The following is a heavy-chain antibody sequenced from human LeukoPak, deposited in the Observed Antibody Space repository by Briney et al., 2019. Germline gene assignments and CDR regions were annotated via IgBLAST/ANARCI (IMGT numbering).Heavy chain of an antibody. CDR3: AKDKSSGWYLDYFDY. D-gene: IGHD6-19*01. Sequence: PGGSLRLSCAASGFSFSSYGFNWVRQAPGKGLEWVAVISSNGGTKYYVDSVKGRFTISRDNSDNTLYLQMNSLRAEDTAMYYCAKDKSSGWYLDYFDYWGQGTLVIVSS. CDR2: ISSNGGTK. V-gene: IGHV3-30*18. CDR1: GFSFSSYG. J-gene: IGHJ4*02.